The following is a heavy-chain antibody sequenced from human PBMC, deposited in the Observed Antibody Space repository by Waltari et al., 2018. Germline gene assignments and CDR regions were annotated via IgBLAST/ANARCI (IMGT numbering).Heavy chain of an antibody. J-gene: IGHJ3*02. CDR1: GGPFSSYA. D-gene: IGHD3-16*01. Sequence: QVQLVQSGAEVKKPGSSVKVSCKASGGPFSSYAISWVRPAPGQGLEWMGGIIPIFGTANYAQKFQGRGTITTDESTSTSYMELSSLRYEDTAVYYCARDLFLRAPASGAFDIWGQGTMVTVSS. V-gene: IGHV1-69*05. CDR3: ARDLFLRAPASGAFDI. CDR2: IIPIFGTA.